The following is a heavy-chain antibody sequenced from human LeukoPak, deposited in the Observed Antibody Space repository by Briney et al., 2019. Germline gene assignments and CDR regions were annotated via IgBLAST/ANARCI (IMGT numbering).Heavy chain of an antibody. J-gene: IGHJ6*02. CDR3: ARLDGYNWNDKPPYYGMDV. Sequence: RGESLKISCKGSGYSFTSYWIGWVRQMHGKGLEWMGIIYPGDSDTRYSPSFQGQVTISADKSISTAYLQWSSLKASDTAMYYCARLDGYNWNDKPPYYGMDVWGQGTTVTVSS. CDR2: IYPGDSDT. D-gene: IGHD1-20*01. CDR1: GYSFTSYW. V-gene: IGHV5-51*01.